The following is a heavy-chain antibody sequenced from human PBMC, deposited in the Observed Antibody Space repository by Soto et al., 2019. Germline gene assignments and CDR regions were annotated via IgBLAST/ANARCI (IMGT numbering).Heavy chain of an antibody. CDR1: GFSFSSFA. V-gene: IGHV3-23*01. J-gene: IGHJ5*02. Sequence: EVQLLESGGTLVQPGESLRLSCEVSGFSFSSFAMNWVRQAPGEGLELVSSIRGTATSYADSVKGRFTISRDTSTTTVQLQMNTLRGEDTAVYYFAKCAVLRTTSVGWYNWFDPWGQGTLVIVSS. CDR2: IRGTAT. CDR3: AKCAVLRTTSVGWYNWFDP. D-gene: IGHD3-3*01.